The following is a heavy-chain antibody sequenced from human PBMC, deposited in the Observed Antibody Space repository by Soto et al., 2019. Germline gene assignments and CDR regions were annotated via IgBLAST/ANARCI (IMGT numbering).Heavy chain of an antibody. CDR1: GYTFSSYS. CDR2: ISTYSGNT. Sequence: RASVKVSCKTSGYTFSSYSINWVRQAPGQGLEWMAWISTYSGNTHYAERVQGRVTVTLDKSARTAFMEMRGLTSDDTAVYFCARDNGYLDYWGQGTLVTVSS. CDR3: ARDNGYLDY. J-gene: IGHJ4*02. V-gene: IGHV1-18*04.